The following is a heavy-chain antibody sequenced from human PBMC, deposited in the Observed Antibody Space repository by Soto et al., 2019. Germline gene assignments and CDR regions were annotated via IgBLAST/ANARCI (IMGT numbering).Heavy chain of an antibody. D-gene: IGHD3-3*01. CDR3: ARSSPSPDYDFWSGYLTPYYYGMDV. J-gene: IGHJ6*02. CDR1: GFTFSSYA. Sequence: SLRLSCAASGFTFSSYAMHWVRQAPGKGLEWVAVISYDGSNKYYADSVKGRFTISRDNSKNTLYLQMNSLRAEDTAVYYCARSSPSPDYDFWSGYLTPYYYGMDVWGQGTTVTVSS. CDR2: ISYDGSNK. V-gene: IGHV3-30-3*01.